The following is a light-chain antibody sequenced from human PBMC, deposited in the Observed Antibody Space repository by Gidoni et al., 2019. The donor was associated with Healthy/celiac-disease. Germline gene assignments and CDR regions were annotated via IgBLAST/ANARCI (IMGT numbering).Light chain of an antibody. CDR3: QQYGSSPPMYT. CDR1: QSVSSSY. CDR2: DAS. J-gene: IGKJ2*01. Sequence: EIVLTQSQATLSLSPGERATLSCGASQSVSSSYLAWYQQKPGLAPRLLIYDASSRATGFPDRFSGSGSGTGFTLTISRLEPEDFAVYYCQQYGSSPPMYTFGQGTRLEIK. V-gene: IGKV3D-20*01.